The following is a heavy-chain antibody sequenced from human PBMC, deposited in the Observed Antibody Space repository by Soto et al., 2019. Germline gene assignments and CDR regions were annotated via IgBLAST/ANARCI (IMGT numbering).Heavy chain of an antibody. D-gene: IGHD6-6*01. CDR2: INHSGST. CDR1: GGSFSGYY. J-gene: IGHJ5*02. V-gene: IGHV4-34*01. Sequence: SETLSLTCAVYGGSFSGYYWSWIRQPPGKGLEWIGEINHSGSTNYNPSLKSRVTISVDTSKNQFSLKLSSVTAADTAVYYCARVPASIAARPRKYNWFDPWGQGTLVT. CDR3: ARVPASIAARPRKYNWFDP.